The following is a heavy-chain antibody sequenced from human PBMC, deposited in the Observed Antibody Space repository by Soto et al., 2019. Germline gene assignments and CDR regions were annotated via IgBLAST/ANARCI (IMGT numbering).Heavy chain of an antibody. D-gene: IGHD3-10*02. CDR2: ITSNGGST. CDR3: VTDYMLGGDY. Sequence: PGGSLRLSCSASGFTFRSYAMNWIRQAPGKGLEYVSAITSNGGSTYYADSVKGRFTISRDNSKNTLYLQMSSLRPEDTAVYYFVTDYMLGGDYWGQGTLVPVSP. CDR1: GFTFRSYA. V-gene: IGHV3-64D*06. J-gene: IGHJ4*02.